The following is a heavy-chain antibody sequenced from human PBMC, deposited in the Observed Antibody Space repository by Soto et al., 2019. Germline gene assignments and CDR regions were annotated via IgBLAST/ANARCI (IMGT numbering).Heavy chain of an antibody. V-gene: IGHV3-30-3*01. CDR3: ARAVPPMIVVGVDY. CDR1: GFTVSSYA. J-gene: IGHJ4*02. D-gene: IGHD3-22*01. CDR2: IASDGSNK. Sequence: QVQLVESGGGVVQPGRSLRLSCAASGFTVSSYAMHWVSQAPGKGLEWVAVIASDGSNKFYAGSGKGRFTISRDNSKNTLYLQMNSLRAEDTDVYYCARAVPPMIVVGVDYWGPGTLVTVSS.